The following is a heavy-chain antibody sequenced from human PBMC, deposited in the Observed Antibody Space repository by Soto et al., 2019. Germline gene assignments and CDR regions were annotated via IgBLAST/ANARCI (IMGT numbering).Heavy chain of an antibody. CDR2: ISSTGSTT. D-gene: IGHD3-9*01. CDR3: ARDADILTGSDAFDI. J-gene: IGHJ3*02. V-gene: IGHV3-23*01. CDR1: GFTFSSYD. Sequence: GGSLRLSCAASGFTFSSYDMSWVRQAPGRGLEWVSTISSTGSTTHYADSVKGRFTISRDNSKNTLYLQMNSLRAEETAVYYCARDADILTGSDAFDIWGQGTMVTVS.